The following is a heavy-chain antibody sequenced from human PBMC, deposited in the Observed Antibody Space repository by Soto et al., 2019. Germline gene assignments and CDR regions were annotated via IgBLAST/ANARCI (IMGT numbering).Heavy chain of an antibody. V-gene: IGHV4-39*01. CDR1: GGSISSSSYY. Sequence: QLQLQESGPGLVKPSETLSLTCTVSGGSISSSSYYWGWIRQPPGKGLEWIGSIYYSGSTYYNPSLKSRVTISVDTSKNQFSLKLSSVTAADTAVYYCARRQGYSSGWYGQIDYWGQGTLVTVSS. CDR3: ARRQGYSSGWYGQIDY. J-gene: IGHJ4*02. D-gene: IGHD6-19*01. CDR2: IYYSGST.